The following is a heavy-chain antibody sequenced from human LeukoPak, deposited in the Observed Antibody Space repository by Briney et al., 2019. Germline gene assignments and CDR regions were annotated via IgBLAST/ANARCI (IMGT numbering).Heavy chain of an antibody. D-gene: IGHD3-22*01. J-gene: IGHJ4*02. CDR1: GGSISSSSYY. CDR2: IYYSGST. CDR3: ARLYYDSSGYYQICYFDY. Sequence: SQTLSLTCTVSGGSISSSSYYWGWIRQPPGKGLEWIGSIYYSGSTYYNPSLKSRVTISVDTSKNQFSLNLSSVTAADTAVYYCARLYYDSSGYYQICYFDYWGQGTLVTVSS. V-gene: IGHV4-39*01.